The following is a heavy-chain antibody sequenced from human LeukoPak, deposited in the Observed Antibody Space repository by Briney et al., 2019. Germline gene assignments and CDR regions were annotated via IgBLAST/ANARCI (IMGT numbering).Heavy chain of an antibody. CDR3: AKGAPAYYDILTGMFDY. CDR1: GFTFSSYS. V-gene: IGHV3-23*01. CDR2: ISGSGGST. J-gene: IGHJ4*02. D-gene: IGHD3-9*01. Sequence: GGSLRLSCAASGFTFSSYSMNWVRQAPGKGLEWVSAISGSGGSTYYADSVKGRFTISRDNSKNTLYLQMNSLRAEDTAVYYCAKGAPAYYDILTGMFDYWGQGTLVTVSS.